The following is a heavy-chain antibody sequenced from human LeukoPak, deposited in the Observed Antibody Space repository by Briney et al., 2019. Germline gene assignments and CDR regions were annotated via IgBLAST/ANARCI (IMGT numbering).Heavy chain of an antibody. D-gene: IGHD4-17*01. CDR3: ARCDWSYGDLPDGYYYGMDV. CDR2: IYYSGST. CDR1: GVSISSYY. V-gene: IGHV4-59*01. J-gene: IGHJ6*02. Sequence: PSETLSLTCTVSGVSISSYYWSWIRQPPGKGLEWIGYIYYSGSTNYNPSLKSRVTISVDTSKNQFSLKLSSVTAADTAVYYCARCDWSYGDLPDGYYYGMDVWGQGTTVTVSS.